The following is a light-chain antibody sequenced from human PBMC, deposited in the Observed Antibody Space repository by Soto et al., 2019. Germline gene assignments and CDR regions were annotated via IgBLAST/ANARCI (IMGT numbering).Light chain of an antibody. CDR1: QSVSSY. J-gene: IGKJ4*01. V-gene: IGKV3-11*01. CDR2: DAS. Sequence: EIVLTQSPATLSLSPGERATLSCRASQSVSSYLAWYQQKPGQAPRLLIYDASNSGTSIPARLSGSGSGTDFTLPISSREPDDFAIYYCHQRSNWPPVTFGGGTKVEIK. CDR3: HQRSNWPPVT.